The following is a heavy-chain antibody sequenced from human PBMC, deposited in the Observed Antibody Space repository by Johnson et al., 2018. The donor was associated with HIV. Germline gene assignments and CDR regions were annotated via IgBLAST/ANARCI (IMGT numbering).Heavy chain of an antibody. D-gene: IGHD1-26*01. CDR1: GFTFSQFA. CDR3: ARPMGAVDECDAFDI. V-gene: IGHV3-30-3*01. Sequence: VQLVESGGGVVQPGRSLRLSCAASGFTFSQFALHWVRQAPGRGLEWVALISHDGSNKYYADFVKGRFTISRDNSINTLYLQMNSLRAEDTAVYYCARPMGAVDECDAFDIWGHGTMVTVSS. CDR2: ISHDGSNK. J-gene: IGHJ3*02.